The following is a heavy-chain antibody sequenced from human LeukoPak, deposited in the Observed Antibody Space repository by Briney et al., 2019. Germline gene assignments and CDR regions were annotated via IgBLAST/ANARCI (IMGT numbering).Heavy chain of an antibody. Sequence: GGSLRLSFAPSGFTFSSYSMNWFRQPPGKGLKWFSSISSSISYIYYAESVKGRFTISRDNAKNSLYLQMNSLRAEDTAVYYCARDPKGPDDYVPDYWGQGTLVTVSS. J-gene: IGHJ4*02. CDR3: ARDPKGPDDYVPDY. CDR1: GFTFSSYS. V-gene: IGHV3-21*01. D-gene: IGHD4-17*01. CDR2: ISSSISYI.